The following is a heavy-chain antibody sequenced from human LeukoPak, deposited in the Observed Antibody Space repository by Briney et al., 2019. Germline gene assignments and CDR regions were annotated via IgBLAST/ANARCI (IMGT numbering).Heavy chain of an antibody. D-gene: IGHD2/OR15-2a*01. CDR3: ARLTFRHYYYMDV. CDR1: GYSFTSDW. CDR2: IYPGDSDT. V-gene: IGHV5-51*01. J-gene: IGHJ6*03. Sequence: GESLKISCKGCGYSFTSDWIAWVRQTPGKGLEWMGIIYPGDSDTRYSPSFQGQVTIAADKFISTAYLQWSSLKASDTAMYYCARLTFRHYYYMDVWGKGTTVTVSS.